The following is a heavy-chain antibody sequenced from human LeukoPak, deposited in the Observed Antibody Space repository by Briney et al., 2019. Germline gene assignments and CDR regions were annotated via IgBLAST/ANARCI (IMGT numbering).Heavy chain of an antibody. V-gene: IGHV3-21*01. CDR3: LRDLSDNYCLDY. J-gene: IGHJ4*02. Sequence: PGGSLRLSFSAPGFTFSSYSRNWVPQAPGKGLEWVSSFNWDSRLMFYAESVKGRFTISTDNARNSLYLQMNSVRAEDTAVYYCLRDLSDNYCLDYWGQGALVTVS. D-gene: IGHD3-10*01. CDR1: GFTFSSYS. CDR2: FNWDSRLM.